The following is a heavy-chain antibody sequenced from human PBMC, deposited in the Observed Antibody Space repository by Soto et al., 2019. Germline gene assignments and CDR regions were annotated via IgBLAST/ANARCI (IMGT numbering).Heavy chain of an antibody. CDR1: GYPFTKYG. CDR3: AHTGGETGTTQPPYYFDY. Sequence: ASVKVSCKTSGYPFTKYGITWVRQAPGQGLEWMGWISAKNGKTQYAQKIHDRVTITKDTSKNQVVLTMTNMDPVDTATYYCAHTGGETGTTQPPYYFDYWGQGTLVTVSS. V-gene: IGHV1-18*01. J-gene: IGHJ4*02. CDR2: ISAKNGKT. D-gene: IGHD1-7*01.